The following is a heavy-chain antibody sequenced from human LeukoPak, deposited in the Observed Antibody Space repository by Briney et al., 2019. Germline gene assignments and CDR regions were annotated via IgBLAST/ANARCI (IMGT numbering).Heavy chain of an antibody. D-gene: IGHD3-16*01. V-gene: IGHV4-4*07. J-gene: IGHJ4*02. CDR1: GGSISSYY. CDR2: IYTSGSP. Sequence: LETPSLTCTVSGGSISSYYWSWIRQPAGKGLEWIGRIYTSGSPNYNPSLKSRVTMSVDTSKNQFSLKLSSVTAADTAVYYCARVFTSSPIADGFGFDYWGQGTLVTVSS. CDR3: ARVFTSSPIADGFGFDY.